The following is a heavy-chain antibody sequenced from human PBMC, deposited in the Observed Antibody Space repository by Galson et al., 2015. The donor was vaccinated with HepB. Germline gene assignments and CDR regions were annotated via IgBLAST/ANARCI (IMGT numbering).Heavy chain of an antibody. CDR1: GFTVSSNY. CDR2: IYSGGGT. Sequence: SLRLSCAASGFTVSSNYMSWVRQAPGKGLEWVSVIYSGGGTYYADSVKGRFTISRDDSKNTLYLQMNSLRAEDTAVYYCARAISYYYYMDVWGKGTTVTVSS. J-gene: IGHJ6*03. V-gene: IGHV3-53*01. CDR3: ARAISYYYYMDV.